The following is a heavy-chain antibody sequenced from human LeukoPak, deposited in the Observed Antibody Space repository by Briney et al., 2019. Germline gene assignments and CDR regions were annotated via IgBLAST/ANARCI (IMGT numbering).Heavy chain of an antibody. J-gene: IGHJ4*02. Sequence: TGGSLRLSCAASGFTFSSYGMHWVRQAPGKGLEWVALIWYDGSNKYYTDSVKGRLTISRDNSKNTLYLQMNSLRAEDTAVYYCAKGGVAGTGYFDYWGQGTLVTVSS. CDR3: AKGGVAGTGYFDY. CDR2: IWYDGSNK. D-gene: IGHD6-19*01. CDR1: GFTFSSYG. V-gene: IGHV3-33*06.